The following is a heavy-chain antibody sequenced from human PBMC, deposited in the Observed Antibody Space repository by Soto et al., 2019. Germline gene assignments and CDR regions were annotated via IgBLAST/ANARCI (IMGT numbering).Heavy chain of an antibody. CDR1: GFTFSSYG. J-gene: IGHJ4*02. Sequence: QVQLVESGGGVVQPGRSLRLSCSASGFTFSSYGMYWVRQAPGKGLEWVAVISYDGSNKYYAYSVKGRYTISRDNSKNTLYLQMNNLRAEATDEYYSATHRPGYSGYAFDYWGQGTLVTVSS. D-gene: IGHD5-12*01. CDR3: ATHRPGYSGYAFDY. CDR2: ISYDGSNK. V-gene: IGHV3-30*03.